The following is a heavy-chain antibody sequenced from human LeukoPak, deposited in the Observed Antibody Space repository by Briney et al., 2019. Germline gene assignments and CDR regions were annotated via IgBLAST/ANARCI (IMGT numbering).Heavy chain of an antibody. CDR3: ARTATGYYGNDY. J-gene: IGHJ4*02. V-gene: IGHV4-39*07. CDR2: MSYTGTT. CDR1: GGSISSSSYY. Sequence: MTSETLSLTCTVSGGSISSSSYYWGLIRQPPGKGLEWIASMSYTGTTYYNPSLKSRVTISVHTSKNQFSLNLSSVTAADTAVYYCARTATGYYGNDYWGQGTLVTVSS. D-gene: IGHD3-9*01.